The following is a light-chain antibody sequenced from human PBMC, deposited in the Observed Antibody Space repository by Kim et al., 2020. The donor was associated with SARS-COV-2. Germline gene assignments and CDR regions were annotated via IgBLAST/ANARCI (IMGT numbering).Light chain of an antibody. V-gene: IGKV3-15*01. Sequence: EIVLTQSPATLSVSPGERATLSCRASQSLSGNLAWYQQKPGQAPRLLIYRASTRAAGVPDRFSGIGSATDFTLTISSLQSEDFALYYCHQYNTWHTFGQGTKVDIK. J-gene: IGKJ2*01. CDR1: QSLSGN. CDR3: HQYNTWHT. CDR2: RAS.